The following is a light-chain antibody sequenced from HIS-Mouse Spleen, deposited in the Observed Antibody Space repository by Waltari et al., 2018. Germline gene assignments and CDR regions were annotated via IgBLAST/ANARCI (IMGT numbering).Light chain of an antibody. CDR2: DVS. V-gene: IGLV2-11*01. J-gene: IGLJ1*01. CDR1: SSSVGCYNY. Sequence: QSALTQPRSVSGSPGQSVTISCTGTSSSVGCYNYVSWYQQHPGKAPKLMIYDVSKRPSGVPDRFSGSKSGNTASLTISGLQAEDEADYYCCSYAGSYTGVFGTGTKVTVL. CDR3: CSYAGSYTGV.